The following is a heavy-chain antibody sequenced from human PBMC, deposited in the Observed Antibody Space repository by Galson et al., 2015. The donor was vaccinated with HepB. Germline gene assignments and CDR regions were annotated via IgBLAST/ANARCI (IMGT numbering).Heavy chain of an antibody. D-gene: IGHD7-27*01. J-gene: IGHJ5*02. CDR1: GYTFTSYD. Sequence: SVKVSCKASGYTFTSYDINWVRQATGQGLEWMGWMNPNSGNTGYAQKFQGRVTMTRNTSISTAYMELSSLRSEDTAVYYCARGGVLFLGISVWFDPWGQGTLVTVSS. CDR2: MNPNSGNT. V-gene: IGHV1-8*01. CDR3: ARGGVLFLGISVWFDP.